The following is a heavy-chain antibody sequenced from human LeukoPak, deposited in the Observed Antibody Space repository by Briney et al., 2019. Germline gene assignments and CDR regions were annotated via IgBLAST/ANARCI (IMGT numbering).Heavy chain of an antibody. D-gene: IGHD3-22*01. CDR2: INKGATHM. CDR3: VRLRRNSDTSGYFYYYDY. Sequence: GGSLTLSCAASQFSFSSYSFNWVRQAPGQGLEWVSSINKGATHMYYADSMRGRFTVSRDGAKNSLYLQMNSLRAEDTAVYYCVRLRRNSDTSGYFYYYDYWGRGTLVTVSS. V-gene: IGHV3-21*01. J-gene: IGHJ4*02. CDR1: QFSFSSYS.